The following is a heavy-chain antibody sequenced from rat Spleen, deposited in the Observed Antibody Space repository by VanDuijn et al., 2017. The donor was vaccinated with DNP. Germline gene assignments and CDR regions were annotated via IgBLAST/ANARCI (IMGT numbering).Heavy chain of an antibody. CDR1: GFTFSDYY. J-gene: IGHJ3*01. CDR2: ISYDGVSI. D-gene: IGHD1-11*01. Sequence: EVQLVASGGGLVEPGRSLKLSCAASGFTFSDYYMAWVRQAPRKGLEWVASISYDGVSIHYRDSVKGRFTISRDNAKSSLYLQMDSLRSEDTATYYCARLGWHGWFAYWGQGTLVTVSS. V-gene: IGHV5-20*01. CDR3: ARLGWHGWFAY.